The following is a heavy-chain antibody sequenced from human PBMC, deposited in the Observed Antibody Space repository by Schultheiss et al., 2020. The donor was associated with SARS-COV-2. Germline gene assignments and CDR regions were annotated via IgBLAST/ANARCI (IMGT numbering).Heavy chain of an antibody. D-gene: IGHD3-3*01. CDR1: GFTFSSYS. Sequence: GESLKISCAGSGFTFSSYSMNWVRQAPGKGLEWVSAISGSGGSTYYADSVKGRFTISRDNSKNTLYLQMNSLRAEDTAVYYCAKNTVQIFGVVDAFDIWGQGTMVTVSS. CDR3: AKNTVQIFGVVDAFDI. J-gene: IGHJ3*02. CDR2: ISGSGGST. V-gene: IGHV3-23*01.